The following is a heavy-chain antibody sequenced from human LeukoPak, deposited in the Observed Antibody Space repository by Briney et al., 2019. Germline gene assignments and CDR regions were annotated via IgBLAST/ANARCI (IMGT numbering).Heavy chain of an antibody. V-gene: IGHV3-23*01. Sequence: GGSLRLSCTASGFTFSSYAMTWVRQAPGKGLEWVSTISSGDDIIYYADSVKGRFTISRDNSKNTLYLQMNSLRAEDTAIYYCAKRPGKAAAGPFDPWGQGTLVTVSS. D-gene: IGHD6-13*01. CDR3: AKRPGKAAAGPFDP. J-gene: IGHJ5*02. CDR2: ISSGDDII. CDR1: GFTFSSYA.